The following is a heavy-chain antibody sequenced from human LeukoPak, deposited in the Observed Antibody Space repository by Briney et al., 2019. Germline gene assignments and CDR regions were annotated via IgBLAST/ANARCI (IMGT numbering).Heavy chain of an antibody. CDR3: ARVYAPYSSNHFDY. Sequence: PSETLSLTCTVSGGSISSYYWSWIRQPSGKGLEWMGYIYYSGSTNFNPSLKSRVTISVDTSKNQFSLKLSSVTAADTAVYYCARVYAPYSSNHFDYWGQGTLVTVSS. J-gene: IGHJ4*02. CDR1: GGSISSYY. D-gene: IGHD6-13*01. V-gene: IGHV4-59*01. CDR2: IYYSGST.